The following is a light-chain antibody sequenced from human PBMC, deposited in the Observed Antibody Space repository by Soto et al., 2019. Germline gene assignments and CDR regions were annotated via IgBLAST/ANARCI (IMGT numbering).Light chain of an antibody. Sequence: EIVLTQSPGTLSLSPGERATLSCRASQSVNSYLAWYQQKPGQAPRLLIYDASNRATGIPARFSGSGSGTDFTLTISSLEPEDFAVYYCQQRSKWPPATFGQGTKLEIK. CDR3: QQRSKWPPAT. CDR2: DAS. V-gene: IGKV3-11*01. CDR1: QSVNSY. J-gene: IGKJ2*01.